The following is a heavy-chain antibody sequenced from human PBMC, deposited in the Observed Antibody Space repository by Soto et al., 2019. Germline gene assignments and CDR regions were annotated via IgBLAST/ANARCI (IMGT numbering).Heavy chain of an antibody. J-gene: IGHJ5*02. Sequence: XESLSLTYTVPGGSISSYYGSCIRHPPGKGLEWIGYIYYSGSTNYNPSLKSRVTISRDNAKNTLHLEMNSLRAEDTAVYYCVRDGHCITNSCYGNWFDPWGQGTLVTVSS. V-gene: IGHV4-4*08. CDR2: IYYSGST. CDR1: GGSISSYY. D-gene: IGHD2-2*01. CDR3: VRDGHCITNSCYGNWFDP.